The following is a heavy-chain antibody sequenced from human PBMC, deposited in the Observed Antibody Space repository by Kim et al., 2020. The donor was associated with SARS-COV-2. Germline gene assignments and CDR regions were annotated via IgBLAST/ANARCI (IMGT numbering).Heavy chain of an antibody. Sequence: SETLSLTCAVSGGSISSSNWWSWVRQPPGKGLEWIGEISHSGSTNYNPSPKSRVIISVDKSKKQFSLKLSSVTAADTAVYYCAREVVVPAANQKKHYYDYGGKETLVTVSS. J-gene: IGHJ4*02. CDR3: AREVVVPAANQKKHYYDY. D-gene: IGHD2-2*01. V-gene: IGHV4-4*02. CDR1: GGSISSSNW. CDR2: ISHSGST.